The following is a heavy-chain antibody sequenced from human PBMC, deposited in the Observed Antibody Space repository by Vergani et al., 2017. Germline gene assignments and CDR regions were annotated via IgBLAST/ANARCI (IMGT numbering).Heavy chain of an antibody. CDR3: ASVCSSTSCFYFDY. Sequence: QVQLVQSGAEVKKPGSSVKVSCKASGGTFSSYTISWVRQAPGQGLEWMGRIIPILGIANYAQKFQGRVTITADNSTSTAYMELSSLRSEDTAVYYCASVCSSTSCFYFDYWGQGTLVTVSS. CDR2: IIPILGIA. CDR1: GGTFSSYT. J-gene: IGHJ4*02. D-gene: IGHD2-2*01. V-gene: IGHV1-69*02.